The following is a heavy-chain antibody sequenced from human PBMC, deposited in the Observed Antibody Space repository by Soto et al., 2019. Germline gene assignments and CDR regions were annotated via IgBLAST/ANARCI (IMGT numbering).Heavy chain of an antibody. CDR2: ICNSGTT. V-gene: IGHV4-59*01. CDR3: ARVELSAGLAFDI. J-gene: IGHJ3*02. D-gene: IGHD3-16*02. CDR1: GGSIRSYC. Sequence: SETLSLTCTVSGGSIRSYCWTWIRQPPGEGLEWIGCICNSGTTNYNPSLKSRVAISVDSSKSQFSLKLSSVTAADTAVYYCARVELSAGLAFDIWGQGTMVSVSS.